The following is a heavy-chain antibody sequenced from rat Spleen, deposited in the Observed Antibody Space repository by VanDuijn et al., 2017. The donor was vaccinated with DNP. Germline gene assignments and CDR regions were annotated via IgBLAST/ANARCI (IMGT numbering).Heavy chain of an antibody. V-gene: IGHV3-3*01. CDR1: GYSITSSYR. J-gene: IGHJ2*01. D-gene: IGHD1-7*01. Sequence: VQLQESGPGLVKPSQSLSLTCSVTGYSITSSYRWNWIRKFPGNKLEWMGYINSAGTTNYSPSLKSRISITRDTSKNHFFLQLNSVTTEDTATYYCARWTRYFDSWGQGVMVTVSS. CDR3: ARWTRYFDS. CDR2: INSAGTT.